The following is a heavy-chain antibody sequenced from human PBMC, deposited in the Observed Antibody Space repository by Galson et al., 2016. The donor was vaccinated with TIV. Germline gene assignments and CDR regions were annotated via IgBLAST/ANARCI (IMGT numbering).Heavy chain of an antibody. Sequence: SLRLSCAASAFTVSDNYMTWVRQAPGKGLEWVAIMSSGGSLNYADFVRGRFTVSRDTSKNTLYLQMNSLRTEDTAIYYCTRERRFCGNNCYLSYYYGMDVWGQGTTVTVSS. CDR3: TRERRFCGNNCYLSYYYGMDV. CDR1: AFTVSDNY. D-gene: IGHD2-21*01. V-gene: IGHV3-66*02. CDR2: MSSGGSL. J-gene: IGHJ6*02.